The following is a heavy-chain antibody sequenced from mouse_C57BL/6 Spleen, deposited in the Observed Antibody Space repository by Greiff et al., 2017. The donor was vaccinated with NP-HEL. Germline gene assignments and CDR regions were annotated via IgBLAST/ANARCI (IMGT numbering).Heavy chain of an antibody. J-gene: IGHJ3*01. CDR3: ARDYGYDARGFAY. CDR1: GYTFTSYW. V-gene: IGHV1-55*01. D-gene: IGHD2-2*01. Sequence: QVQLQQPGAELVKPGASVKMSCKASGYTFTSYWITWVKQRPGQGLEWIGDIYPGSGSTNYNQKFKSKATLTVDTSSSTAYMQLSSLTSEDSAVEYCARDYGYDARGFAYWGQGTLVTVSA. CDR2: IYPGSGST.